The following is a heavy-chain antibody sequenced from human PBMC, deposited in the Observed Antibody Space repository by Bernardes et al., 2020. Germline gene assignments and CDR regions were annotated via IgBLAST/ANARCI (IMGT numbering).Heavy chain of an antibody. CDR2: ISGSGGTT. J-gene: IGHJ4*02. D-gene: IGHD1-26*01. V-gene: IGHV3-23*01. CDR3: AKDFGTYSGYVDY. CDR1: GFTFSNYA. Sequence: GSLRLSCAASGFTFSNYAMSWVRQAPGKGLEWVSSISGSGGTTDYADSVKGRFTISRDNSKNTLYLQMHSLRAEDTAVYYCAKDFGTYSGYVDYWGQGTVVTVSS.